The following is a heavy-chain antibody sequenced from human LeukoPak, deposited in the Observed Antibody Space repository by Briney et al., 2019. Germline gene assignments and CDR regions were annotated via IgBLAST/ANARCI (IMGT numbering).Heavy chain of an antibody. D-gene: IGHD3-22*01. V-gene: IGHV5-51*01. CDR2: IYPGDSDT. CDR1: GYSFTSYW. J-gene: IGHJ4*02. CDR3: ARQVELGDSSGYYYKYFGY. Sequence: GESLKISCKGSGYSFTSYWIGWVRQMPGKGLEWMGIIYPGDSDTRYSPSFQGQVTISADKSISTAYLQWSSLKASDTAMYYCARQVELGDSSGYYYKYFGYWGQGTLVTVSS.